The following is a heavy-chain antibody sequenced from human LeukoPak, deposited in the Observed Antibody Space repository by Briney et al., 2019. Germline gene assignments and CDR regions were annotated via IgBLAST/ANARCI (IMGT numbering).Heavy chain of an antibody. D-gene: IGHD3-22*01. CDR2: ISWNSGSI. CDR3: ARGLHSRLYDSSVYYPY. J-gene: IGHJ4*02. Sequence: PGRSLRLSCAASGFTFDDYAMHWVRQAPGKGLEWVSSISWNSGSIGYADSVKGRFTISRDNAKNSLYLQMNSLRAEDTAIYYCARGLHSRLYDSSVYYPYWGQGTLVTVSS. V-gene: IGHV3-9*01. CDR1: GFTFDDYA.